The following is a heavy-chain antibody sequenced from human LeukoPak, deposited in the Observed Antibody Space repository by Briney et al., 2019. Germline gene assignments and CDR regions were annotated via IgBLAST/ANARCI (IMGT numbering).Heavy chain of an antibody. CDR3: ARDVGYCSGGSCPDAFDI. D-gene: IGHD2-15*01. Sequence: PSETLSLTCAVSGYSISSGYYWGWIRQPPGKGLEWIGSIYHSGSTHYNPSLKSRVTISVDTSKNQFSLKLSSVTAADTAVYYRARDVGYCSGGSCPDAFDIWGQGTMVTVSS. J-gene: IGHJ3*02. CDR2: IYHSGST. CDR1: GYSISSGYY. V-gene: IGHV4-38-2*02.